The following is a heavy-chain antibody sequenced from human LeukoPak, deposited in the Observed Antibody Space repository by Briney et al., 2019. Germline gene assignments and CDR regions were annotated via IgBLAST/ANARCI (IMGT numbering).Heavy chain of an antibody. J-gene: IGHJ3*02. V-gene: IGHV1-46*01. CDR3: ARDKIFTHAFDI. CDR1: GYTFTSYY. Sequence: PGASVKVSCKASGYTFTSYYMHWVRQAPGQGLEWMGIINPSGGSTSYAQKFQGRVTMTRDMSTSTAYMELSRLRSDDTAVYYCARDKIFTHAFDIWGQGTMVTVSS. D-gene: IGHD2/OR15-2a*01. CDR2: INPSGGST.